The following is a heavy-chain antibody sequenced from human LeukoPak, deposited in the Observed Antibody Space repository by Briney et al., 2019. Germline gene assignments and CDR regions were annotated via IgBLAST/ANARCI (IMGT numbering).Heavy chain of an antibody. CDR3: VTYSSEDNWFDP. Sequence: SETLSLTCTVSGGSISSYYWSWIRQPPGKGLEWIGYIYYSGSTNYNPSLKSRVTISVDTSKNQFSLKLSSVTAADTAVYYRVTYSSEDNWFDPWGQGTLVTVSS. J-gene: IGHJ5*02. CDR2: IYYSGST. V-gene: IGHV4-59*01. D-gene: IGHD6-19*01. CDR1: GGSISSYY.